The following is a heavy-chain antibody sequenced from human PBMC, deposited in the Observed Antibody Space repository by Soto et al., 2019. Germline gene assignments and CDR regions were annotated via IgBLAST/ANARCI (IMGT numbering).Heavy chain of an antibody. CDR2: IIPIFGTA. J-gene: IGHJ6*02. CDR3: ARDQGDTIFGVVIPGGDYYYGMDV. D-gene: IGHD3-3*01. V-gene: IGHV1-69*01. Sequence: QVQLVQSGAEVKKPGSSVKVSCKASGGTFSSYAISWVRQAPGQGLEWMGGIIPIFGTANYAQKFQGRVTITADQSPSTADMELSSLRSDDTAVDYCARDQGDTIFGVVIPGGDYYYGMDVWGQGTTVTVS. CDR1: GGTFSSYA.